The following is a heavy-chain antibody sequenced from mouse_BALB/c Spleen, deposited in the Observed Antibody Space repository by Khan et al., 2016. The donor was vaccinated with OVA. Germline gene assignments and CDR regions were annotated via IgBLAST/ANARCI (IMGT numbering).Heavy chain of an antibody. J-gene: IGHJ3*01. CDR1: GYTFTSYW. V-gene: IGHV1-52*01. Sequence: VQLQESGAELVRPGASVKLSCEASGYTFTSYWMNWVKQSPEQGLEWIGRIDPYDSETHYNQNFKDKAILTVDKSSSTAYMQLSSLTSKDSAVYYCARNPFAYWGQGTLVTVSA. CDR3: ARNPFAY. CDR2: IDPYDSET.